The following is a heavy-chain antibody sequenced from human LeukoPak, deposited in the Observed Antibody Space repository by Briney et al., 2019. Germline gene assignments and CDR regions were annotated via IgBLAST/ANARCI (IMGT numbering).Heavy chain of an antibody. V-gene: IGHV3-21*04. Sequence: GGSLRLSCAASGFTFSSYSMNWVRQAPGKGLEWVSSISSSSSYIYYADSVKGRFTISRDNSKNTLYLQMNSLRAEDTAVYYCAKAVGSSGWQGFDYWGQGTLVTVSS. CDR1: GFTFSSYS. D-gene: IGHD6-19*01. J-gene: IGHJ4*02. CDR2: ISSSSSYI. CDR3: AKAVGSSGWQGFDY.